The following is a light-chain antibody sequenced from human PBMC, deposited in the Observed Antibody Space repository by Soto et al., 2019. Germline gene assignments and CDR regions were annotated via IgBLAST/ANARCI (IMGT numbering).Light chain of an antibody. CDR2: AAS. CDR1: QVINSY. Sequence: DIQLTHSPSSLSASVVDRVTITFLASQVINSYLAWYQQKPGKAPKLLIYAASTLQSGVPSRFSGSGSGTDFTLTISSLQPEDFATYYCQKLNSYPHNFGQGTRLEIK. J-gene: IGKJ5*01. CDR3: QKLNSYPHN. V-gene: IGKV1-9*01.